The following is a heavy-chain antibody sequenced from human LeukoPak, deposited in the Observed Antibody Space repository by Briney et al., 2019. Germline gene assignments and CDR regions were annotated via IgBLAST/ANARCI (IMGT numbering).Heavy chain of an antibody. CDR3: ARDLYCSSTSCSNGY. CDR2: ISSSSSYI. D-gene: IGHD2-2*01. CDR1: GFTFSSYE. J-gene: IGHJ4*02. Sequence: GGSLRLSCAASGFTFSSYEMNWVRQAPGKGLEWVSYISSSSSYIYYADSVKGRFTISRDNAKNSLYLQMNSLRAEDTAVYYCARDLYCSSTSCSNGYWGQGTLVTVSS. V-gene: IGHV3-21*05.